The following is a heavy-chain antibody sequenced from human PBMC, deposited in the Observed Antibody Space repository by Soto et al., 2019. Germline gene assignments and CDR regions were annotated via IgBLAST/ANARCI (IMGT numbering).Heavy chain of an antibody. J-gene: IGHJ6*02. CDR1: GYSFTTYG. Sequence: GASVKVSCKTSGYSFTTYGISWVRQAPGQGLEWMGWISGYNGNTNYAQKLQGRVTMTTDTSTSTAYMELRSLRSDDTAVYYCAREGPAPYYYYGMDVWGQGGTVTVSS. CDR2: ISGYNGNT. CDR3: AREGPAPYYYYGMDV. V-gene: IGHV1-18*01.